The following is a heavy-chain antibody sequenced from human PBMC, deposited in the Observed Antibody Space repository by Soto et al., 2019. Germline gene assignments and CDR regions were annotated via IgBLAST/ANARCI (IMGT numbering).Heavy chain of an antibody. CDR3: ARVAQLVYNWFDP. D-gene: IGHD6-13*01. V-gene: IGHV3-74*01. J-gene: IGHJ5*02. CDR1: GFTFSSYW. CDR2: INSDGSST. Sequence: PGGSLRLSCAASGFTFSSYWMHWVRQAPGKGLVWVSRINSDGSSTSYADSVKGRFTISRDNAKNTLYLQMNSLRAEDTAVYYCARVAQLVYNWFDPWGQGTLVTVPS.